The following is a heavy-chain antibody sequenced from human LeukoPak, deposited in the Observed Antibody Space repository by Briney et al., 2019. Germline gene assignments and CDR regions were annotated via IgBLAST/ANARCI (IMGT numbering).Heavy chain of an antibody. CDR3: AIAKYAYGDPVGWFDP. CDR1: GLTFSSYA. V-gene: IGHV3-23*01. D-gene: IGHD4-17*01. J-gene: IGHJ5*02. CDR2: ILGSGGNT. Sequence: GGSLRLSCAASGLTFSSYAMAWVRQAPGKGLEWVSHILGSGGNTYYADSVRGRFTISRDNSKNTLYLNMNSLRAEDTTVYFCAIAKYAYGDPVGWFDPWGQGTLVTVSS.